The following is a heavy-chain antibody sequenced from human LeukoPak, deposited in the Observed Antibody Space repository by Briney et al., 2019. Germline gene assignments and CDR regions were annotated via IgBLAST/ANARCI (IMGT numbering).Heavy chain of an antibody. CDR3: ARGPSGYHNT. D-gene: IGHD5-12*01. CDR1: GFTFNTYG. J-gene: IGHJ4*02. Sequence: PGGSLRLSCAGFGFTFNTYGMHWVRQAPGKGLDWVAFIQFDESQKYYADSVKGRFTISRDNAKNSLYLQMNSLRAEDTAVYYCARGPSGYHNTGGQGTLVTVSS. V-gene: IGHV3-30*02. CDR2: IQFDESQK.